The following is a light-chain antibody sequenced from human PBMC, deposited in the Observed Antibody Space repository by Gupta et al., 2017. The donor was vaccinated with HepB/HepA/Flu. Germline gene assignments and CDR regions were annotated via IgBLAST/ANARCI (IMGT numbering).Light chain of an antibody. CDR2: DDS. V-gene: IGLV3-21*03. Sequence: SYLLTQPPSLPGVPGKTARITCGGNNIGSKSVHWYQQKPGQAPVLVVYDDSDRPSGIPERFSGSNSGNTATLTISRVEAGDEADYYCQVWDSSSDLVVFGGGTKLTVL. J-gene: IGLJ2*01. CDR1: NIGSKS. CDR3: QVWDSSSDLVV.